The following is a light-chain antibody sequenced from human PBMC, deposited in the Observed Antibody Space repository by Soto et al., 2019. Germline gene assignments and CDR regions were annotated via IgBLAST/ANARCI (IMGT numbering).Light chain of an antibody. Sequence: DIQMTQSPSTLSASLGDRVTITCRASQTISSWFAWYQQKPGKAPELLIYDASTLESGVPSRFSGSGSGTEFSLTISSLQPDDFATFYCQQYSSFSRTFGQGTKVDI. V-gene: IGKV1-5*01. CDR1: QTISSW. J-gene: IGKJ1*01. CDR3: QQYSSFSRT. CDR2: DAS.